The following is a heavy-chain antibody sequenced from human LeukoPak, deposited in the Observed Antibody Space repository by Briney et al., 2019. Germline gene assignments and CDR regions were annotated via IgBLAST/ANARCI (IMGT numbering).Heavy chain of an antibody. Sequence: GGSLRLSCAASGFTFSSYAMSWFRQAPGKGLEWVSAISGSGGSTYYADSVKGRFTISRDNSKNTLYLQMNSLRAEDTAVYYCVDSIVVVPAAIGNYWGQGTLVTVSS. CDR3: VDSIVVVPAAIGNY. V-gene: IGHV3-23*01. CDR1: GFTFSSYA. CDR2: ISGSGGST. D-gene: IGHD2-2*02. J-gene: IGHJ4*02.